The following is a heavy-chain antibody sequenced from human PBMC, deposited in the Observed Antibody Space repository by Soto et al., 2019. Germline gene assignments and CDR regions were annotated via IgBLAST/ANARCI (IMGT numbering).Heavy chain of an antibody. D-gene: IGHD3-16*01. Sequence: SETLSLTCTVSGGSISSGGYYWSWIRQHPGKGLEWIGYIYYSGSTYYNPSLKSRVTISVDTSKNQFSLKLSSVTAADTAVYYCARGEFTPGAFDIWGQGTMVTVSS. CDR1: GGSISSGGYY. CDR3: ARGEFTPGAFDI. J-gene: IGHJ3*02. V-gene: IGHV4-31*03. CDR2: IYYSGST.